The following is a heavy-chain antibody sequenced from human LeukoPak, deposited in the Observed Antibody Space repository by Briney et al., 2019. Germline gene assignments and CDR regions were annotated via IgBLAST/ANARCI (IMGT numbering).Heavy chain of an antibody. Sequence: SETLSLTCTVSGGSISSSSYYWGWIRQPPGKGLEWIGSIYYSGSTYYNPSLKSRVTISVDTSKNQFSLRLSSVTAADTAVYYCARDGYYDSSGLDYWGQGTLVTVSS. D-gene: IGHD3-22*01. CDR1: GGSISSSSYY. V-gene: IGHV4-39*07. CDR2: IYYSGST. CDR3: ARDGYYDSSGLDY. J-gene: IGHJ4*02.